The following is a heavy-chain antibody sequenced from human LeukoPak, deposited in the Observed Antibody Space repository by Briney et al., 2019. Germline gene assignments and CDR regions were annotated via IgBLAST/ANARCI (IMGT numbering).Heavy chain of an antibody. D-gene: IGHD5-12*01. Sequence: SETLSLTCAVYGGSFSGYYWSWIRQPPGKGLEWIGEINHSGSTNYSPSLKSRVTISVDTSKNQFSLKLSSVTAADTAVYYCARGLWLSLGAFDIRGQGTMVTVSS. V-gene: IGHV4-34*01. CDR2: INHSGST. CDR1: GGSFSGYY. CDR3: ARGLWLSLGAFDI. J-gene: IGHJ3*02.